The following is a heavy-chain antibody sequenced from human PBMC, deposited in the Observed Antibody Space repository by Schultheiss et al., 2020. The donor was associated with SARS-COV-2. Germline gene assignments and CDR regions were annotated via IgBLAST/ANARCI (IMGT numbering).Heavy chain of an antibody. V-gene: IGHV3-9*01. D-gene: IGHD3-10*01. Sequence: SLKISCAASGFTFDDYAMHWVRQAPGKGLEWVSGISWNSGSIGYADSVKGRFTISRDNAKNTLYLQMNSLRAEDTAVYYCARDVTLVQGLIDYYGMDVWGQGTTVTVSS. J-gene: IGHJ6*02. CDR3: ARDVTLVQGLIDYYGMDV. CDR1: GFTFDDYA. CDR2: ISWNSGSI.